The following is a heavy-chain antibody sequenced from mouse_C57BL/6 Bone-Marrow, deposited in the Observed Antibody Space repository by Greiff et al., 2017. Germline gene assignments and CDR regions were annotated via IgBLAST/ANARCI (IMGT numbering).Heavy chain of an antibody. CDR1: GYPFTSYG. D-gene: IGHD2-4*01. V-gene: IGHV1-81*01. J-gene: IGHJ4*01. CDR2: IYPRSGNT. Sequence: QVHVKQSGAELARPGASVKLSCKASGYPFTSYGISWVKQRTGQGLEWIGEIYPRSGNTYYNEKFKGKATLTADKSSSTAYMELRSLTSEDSAVYFCARVDYGGYAMDYWGQGTSVTVSS. CDR3: ARVDYGGYAMDY.